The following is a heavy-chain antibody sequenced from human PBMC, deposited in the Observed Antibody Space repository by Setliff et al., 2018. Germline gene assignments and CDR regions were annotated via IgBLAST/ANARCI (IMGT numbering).Heavy chain of an antibody. J-gene: IGHJ4*02. Sequence: GSLRLSCAASGFTLSSHEMNWVRQAPGKGLEWVSHISSSGSSTSYADSVRGRFTISRDDAKNSLYLQMNSLRAEDTAVYYCARRPVAMDCWGQGTLVTVSS. CDR2: ISSSGSST. V-gene: IGHV3-48*03. D-gene: IGHD5-12*01. CDR3: ARRPVAMDC. CDR1: GFTLSSHE.